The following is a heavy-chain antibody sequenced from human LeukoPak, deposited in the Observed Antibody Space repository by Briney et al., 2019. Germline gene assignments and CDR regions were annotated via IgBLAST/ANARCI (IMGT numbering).Heavy chain of an antibody. CDR1: GFRVGDYY. V-gene: IGHV3-66*03. Sequence: GGSLSLSCEFSGFRVGDYYMSWVRKAPGKGLEWVGLIRDSGEAFYADFARGRFAISRDESENTLYLQMNSLRVEDTAVYFCARDRAANQDWVEFDPWGQGTPVIVSS. D-gene: IGHD3/OR15-3a*01. J-gene: IGHJ5*02. CDR3: ARDRAANQDWVEFDP. CDR2: IRDSGEA.